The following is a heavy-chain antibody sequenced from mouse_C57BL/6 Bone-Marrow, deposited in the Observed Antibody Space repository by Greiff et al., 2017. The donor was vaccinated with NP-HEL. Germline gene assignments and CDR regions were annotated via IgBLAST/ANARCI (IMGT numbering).Heavy chain of an antibody. CDR3: ARSGGVVDTDY. Sequence: QVQLQQSGAELVRPGTSVKVSCKASGYAFTNYLIEWVKQRPGQGLEWIGVINPGSGGTNYNEKFKGKATLTADKSSSTAYMQLSSLTSEDSAVYFCARSGGVVDTDYWGQGTTLTVSS. CDR2: INPGSGGT. D-gene: IGHD1-1*01. V-gene: IGHV1-54*01. CDR1: GYAFTNYL. J-gene: IGHJ2*01.